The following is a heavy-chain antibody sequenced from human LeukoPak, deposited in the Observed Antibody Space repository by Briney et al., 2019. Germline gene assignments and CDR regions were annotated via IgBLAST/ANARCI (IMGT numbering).Heavy chain of an antibody. V-gene: IGHV1-8*01. CDR1: GYTFTSYD. D-gene: IGHD3-10*01. J-gene: IGHJ4*02. CDR3: ARAMRRMYYYGSGSHQGPSEY. Sequence: ASVKVSYKASGYTFTSYDINWVRQATGQGLEWMGWMNPNSGNTGYAQKFQGRVTMTRNTSISTAYMELSSLRSEDTAVYYCARAMRRMYYYGSGSHQGPSEYWGQGTLVTVSS. CDR2: MNPNSGNT.